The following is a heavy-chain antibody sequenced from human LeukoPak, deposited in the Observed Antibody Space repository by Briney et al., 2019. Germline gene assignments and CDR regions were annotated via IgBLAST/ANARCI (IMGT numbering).Heavy chain of an antibody. CDR3: AIGVVITTAFDN. J-gene: IGHJ4*02. V-gene: IGHV3-23*01. CDR1: GFTFSSYA. CDR2: ISGSGGST. Sequence: GGSLRLSCAASGFTFSSYAMSWVRQAPGKGLEWVSAISGSGGSTYYADSVKGRFTISRDNSKNTLYLQMNSLRAEDMAVYYCAIGVVITTAFDNWGQGTLVTVSS. D-gene: IGHD3-22*01.